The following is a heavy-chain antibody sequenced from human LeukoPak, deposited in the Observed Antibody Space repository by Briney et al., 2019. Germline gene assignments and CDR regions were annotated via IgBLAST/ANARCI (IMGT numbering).Heavy chain of an antibody. Sequence: SETLSLTCTVYGGSFSGYYWSWIRQPPGKGLEWIGEINHSGSTNYNPSLKSRVTISVDTSKNQFSLKLSSVTAADTAVYYCARGNPMDVWGKGTTVTVSS. CDR2: INHSGST. CDR3: ARGNPMDV. V-gene: IGHV4-34*01. J-gene: IGHJ6*03. CDR1: GGSFSGYY.